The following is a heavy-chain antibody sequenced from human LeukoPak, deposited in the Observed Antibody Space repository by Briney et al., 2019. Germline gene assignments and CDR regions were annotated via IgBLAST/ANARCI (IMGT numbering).Heavy chain of an antibody. J-gene: IGHJ6*03. CDR2: ISSSSSYI. Sequence: PGGSLRLSCAASEFTFSSYSMNWVRQAPGKGLEWVSSISSSSSYIYYADSVKGRFTISRDNAKNSLYLQMNSLRAEDTAVYYCARDAKLYYDFWSGYYSYYYYYMDVWGKGTTVTVSS. V-gene: IGHV3-21*01. CDR1: EFTFSSYS. D-gene: IGHD3-3*01. CDR3: ARDAKLYYDFWSGYYSYYYYYMDV.